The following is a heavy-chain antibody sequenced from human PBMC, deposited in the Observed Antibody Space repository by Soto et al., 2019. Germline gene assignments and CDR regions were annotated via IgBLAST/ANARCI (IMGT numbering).Heavy chain of an antibody. D-gene: IGHD1-26*01. Sequence: VQLRESGPGLVKPWETLSLTCADSGGPLNDEYWWGWVRQSPGEGLEWIGEIHRSGRTNFNMSLKSRVSSSVDKSASQVSLRLAFVTAAETAVYHCTRSAHYRWDFWGQGTLVTVSS. CDR1: GGPLNDEYW. V-gene: IGHV4-4*02. CDR2: IHRSGRT. CDR3: TRSAHYRWDF. J-gene: IGHJ4*02.